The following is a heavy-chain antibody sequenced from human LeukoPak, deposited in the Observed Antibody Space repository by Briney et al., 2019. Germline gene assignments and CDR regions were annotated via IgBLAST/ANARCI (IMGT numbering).Heavy chain of an antibody. CDR3: ARPSLRGYSYGPEY. CDR1: GYSFTSYW. J-gene: IGHJ4*02. CDR2: IYPGDSDT. V-gene: IGHV5-51*01. Sequence: GESLKISCKGSGYSFTSYWIGWVRQMPGKGLEWMGIIYPGDSDTRYSPSFQGRVTISVDTSIITAYLQWSSLKASDTAIYYCARPSLRGYSYGPEYWGQGTLVTVSS. D-gene: IGHD5-18*01.